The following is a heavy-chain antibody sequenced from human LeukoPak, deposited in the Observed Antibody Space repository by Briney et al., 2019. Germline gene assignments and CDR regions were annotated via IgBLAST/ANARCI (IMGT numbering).Heavy chain of an antibody. J-gene: IGHJ4*02. CDR2: IYYSGST. CDR3: ARDWGTYFVY. CDR1: GGSISSGGSR. V-gene: IGHV4-31*03. D-gene: IGHD7-27*01. Sequence: SETLSLTCNVSGGSISSGGSRWSWIRQHPGKGLEWIGYIYYSGSTYYNPSLESRLTMSVDTSKNQFSLHLTSVTAADTAVYYCARDWGTYFVYWGQGTLVTVSS.